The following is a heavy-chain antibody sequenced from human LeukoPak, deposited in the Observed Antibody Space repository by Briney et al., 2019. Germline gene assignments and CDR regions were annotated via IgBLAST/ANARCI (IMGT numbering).Heavy chain of an antibody. Sequence: PGGSLRLSCSASGFTFSSHVMHWARQAPGKGLEYVSAIISNGGSTDYADSVKGRFTISRDNSKNTLYLQMSSLRAEDTAVYYCVKGGDYYGSGSYGWVDYWGQGTLVTVSS. J-gene: IGHJ4*02. CDR3: VKGGDYYGSGSYGWVDY. CDR1: GFTFSSHV. D-gene: IGHD3-10*01. CDR2: IISNGGST. V-gene: IGHV3-64D*09.